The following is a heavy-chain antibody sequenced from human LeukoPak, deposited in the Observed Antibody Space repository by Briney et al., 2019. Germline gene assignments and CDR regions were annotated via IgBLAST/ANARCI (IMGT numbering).Heavy chain of an antibody. D-gene: IGHD3-3*01. CDR3: ARHVRIFGMVSYFDY. Sequence: TQSLPCTVCGASISSGGYHWSWIRKHPGRGLERNGYISYSGCSYYNLSLKSRVTISVDTYRNQFSLKLSSVTAADTAVYYCARHVRIFGMVSYFDYWGQRTLVTVS. V-gene: IGHV4-31*03. J-gene: IGHJ4*02. CDR1: GASISSGGYH. CDR2: ISYSGCS.